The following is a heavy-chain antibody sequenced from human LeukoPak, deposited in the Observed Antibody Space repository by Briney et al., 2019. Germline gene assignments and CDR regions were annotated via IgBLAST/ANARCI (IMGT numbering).Heavy chain of an antibody. CDR1: GFTFSSYS. Sequence: GGSLRLSCAASGFTFSSYSMNWVRQPPGKGLEWVSSISSSSSYIYYADSVKGRFTISRDNAKNSLYLQMNSLRAEDTAVYYCATDDILTGFDAFDIWGQGTMVTVSS. J-gene: IGHJ3*02. V-gene: IGHV3-21*01. D-gene: IGHD3-9*01. CDR2: ISSSSSYI. CDR3: ATDDILTGFDAFDI.